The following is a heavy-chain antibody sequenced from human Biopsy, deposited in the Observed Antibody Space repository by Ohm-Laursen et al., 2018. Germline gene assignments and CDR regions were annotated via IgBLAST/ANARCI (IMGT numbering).Heavy chain of an antibody. CDR2: VYYSGTT. J-gene: IGHJ6*02. CDR3: TRATNSTGWPYYYFYGMDI. V-gene: IGHV4-59*01. D-gene: IGHD2/OR15-2a*01. Sequence: SETLSLTCNVSGGSISSDWWSWIRQTPGKGLEWIGYVYYSGTTTYNPSPRSRVTISVDTSMNQISLRLQSVTAADTAIYYCTRATNSTGWPYYYFYGMDIWGQGTTVTVSS. CDR1: GGSISSDW.